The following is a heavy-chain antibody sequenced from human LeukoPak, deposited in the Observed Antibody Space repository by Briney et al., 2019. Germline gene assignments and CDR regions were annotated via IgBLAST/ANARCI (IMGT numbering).Heavy chain of an antibody. CDR2: ISYDGSNK. Sequence: GGSLRLSCAASGFTFSSYAMHWVRQAPGKGLEWVAVISYDGSNKYYADSVKGRFTISRDNSKNTLYLQMSSLRAEDTAVYYCARDPQGYCTNGVCYYSGWFDPWGQGTLVTVSS. V-gene: IGHV3-30*04. CDR3: ARDPQGYCTNGVCYYSGWFDP. D-gene: IGHD2-8*01. J-gene: IGHJ5*02. CDR1: GFTFSSYA.